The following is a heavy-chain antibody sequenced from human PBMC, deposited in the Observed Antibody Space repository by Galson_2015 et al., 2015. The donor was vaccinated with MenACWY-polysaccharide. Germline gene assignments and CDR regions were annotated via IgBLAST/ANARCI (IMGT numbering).Heavy chain of an antibody. D-gene: IGHD6-13*01. CDR3: TRTAAAGQGYFDY. CDR2: IDWNDGK. J-gene: IGHJ4*03. CDR1: GFSLSTTGMR. V-gene: IGHV2-70*04. Sequence: PALVKPTQTLTLTCTFSGFSLSTTGMRVSWIRQSPGKALEWLARIDWNDGKFYSTSLKTRLTISKDTSKNQVVLTMSNMDPVDTATYYCTRTAAAGQGYFDYWGQGTQVTVSS.